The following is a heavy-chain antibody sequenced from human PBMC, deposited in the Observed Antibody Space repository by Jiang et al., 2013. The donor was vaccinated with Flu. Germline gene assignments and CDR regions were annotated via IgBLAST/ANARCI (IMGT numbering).Heavy chain of an antibody. CDR3: ARHSDKADALFTGDS. Sequence: ETLSLTCTVSGGSIAHYYWSWIRQSPGKGLEWIGYIYYSGSTLYSPSLKSRVAISVDGPNNQFSLKLTSVTAADTAVYYCARHSDKADALFTGDSWGQGTLVTVSS. CDR1: GGSIAHYY. J-gene: IGHJ4*02. D-gene: IGHD2-8*02. CDR2: IYYSGST. V-gene: IGHV4-59*08.